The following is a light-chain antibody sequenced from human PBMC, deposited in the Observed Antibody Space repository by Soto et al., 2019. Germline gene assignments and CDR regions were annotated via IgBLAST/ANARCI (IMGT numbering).Light chain of an antibody. V-gene: IGLV2-23*01. CDR3: CSYVASDLV. CDR1: SSEVGSYKL. Sequence: QLVLTQPASVSGSPGQSITISCTRASSEVGSYKLIAWYQQHPDKAPKLMIYEATKRPSGVSSRFSGSQSGNTASLTISGLQAEDEADYYCCSYVASDLVFGGGTKLTVL. CDR2: EAT. J-gene: IGLJ2*01.